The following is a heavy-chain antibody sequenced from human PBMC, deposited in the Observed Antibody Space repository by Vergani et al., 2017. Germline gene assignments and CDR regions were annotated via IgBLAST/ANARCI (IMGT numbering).Heavy chain of an antibody. CDR2: IYHSGST. J-gene: IGHJ6*02. CDR3: ARFLTGTTIYYYYGMDV. D-gene: IGHD1-20*01. Sequence: QVQLQESGPGLVKPSGTLSLTCAVSGGSISSSNWWSWVRQPPGKGLEWIGEIYHSGSTNYNPSLKSLVTISVDKSNNQFSLKLSSVTAADTAVYYCARFLTGTTIYYYYGMDVWGQGTTVTVSS. CDR1: GGSISSSNW. V-gene: IGHV4-4*02.